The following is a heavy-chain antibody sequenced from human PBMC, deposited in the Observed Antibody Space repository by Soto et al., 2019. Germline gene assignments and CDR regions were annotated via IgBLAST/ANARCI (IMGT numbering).Heavy chain of an antibody. CDR3: ARGLRSWAYYFDC. D-gene: IGHD1-26*01. CDR2: INHSGST. V-gene: IGHV4-34*01. Sequence: SETLSLTCPVYGGSFGGYYWSWIRQPPGKGLEWIGEINHSGSTNNNPSLKGRVTISVDTSKNQFSLKLSSVTASDTEVYYCARGLRSWAYYFDCWGQGIQVTVS. J-gene: IGHJ4*02. CDR1: GGSFGGYY.